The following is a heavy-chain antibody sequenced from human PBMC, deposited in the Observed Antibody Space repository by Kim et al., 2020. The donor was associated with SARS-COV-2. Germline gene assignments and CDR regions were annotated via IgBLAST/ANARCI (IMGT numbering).Heavy chain of an antibody. V-gene: IGHV3-66*04. CDR1: GFTVSSNY. J-gene: IGHJ3*02. CDR3: ARPWGRDGYNWRGAFDI. Sequence: GGSLRLSCAASGFTVSSNYMSWVRQAPGKGLEWVSVIYSGGSTYYADSVKGRFTISRDNSKNTLYLQMNSLRAEDTAVYYCARPWGRDGYNWRGAFDIWGQGTMVTVSS. CDR2: IYSGGST. D-gene: IGHD5-12*01.